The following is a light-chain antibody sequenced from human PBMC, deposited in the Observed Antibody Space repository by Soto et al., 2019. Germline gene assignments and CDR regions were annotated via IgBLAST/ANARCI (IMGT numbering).Light chain of an antibody. CDR3: QQYGSSPPT. Sequence: EIVLPQSPGTLSLSPGERATLSRRSSQSVGSSYLAWYQQKPGQAPRXXIYGASSRATGIPDRFSGSGAGTDFTLTISRLEPEDFAVDYCQQYGSSPPTFGQGTKVDIK. J-gene: IGKJ1*01. CDR1: QSVGSSY. CDR2: GAS. V-gene: IGKV3-20*01.